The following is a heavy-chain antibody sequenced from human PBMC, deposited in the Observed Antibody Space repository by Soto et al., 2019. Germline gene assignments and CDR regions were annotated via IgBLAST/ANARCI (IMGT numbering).Heavy chain of an antibody. Sequence: SVKVSCKASGGTFSSYAISWVRQAPGQGLEWMGGIIPIFGTANYAQKFQGRVTITADESTSTAYMELSSLRSEDTAVYYCARDLDRTYYYDSSGHIRQAFDIWGQGTMVTVSS. CDR1: GGTFSSYA. J-gene: IGHJ3*02. CDR3: ARDLDRTYYYDSSGHIRQAFDI. CDR2: IIPIFGTA. V-gene: IGHV1-69*13. D-gene: IGHD3-22*01.